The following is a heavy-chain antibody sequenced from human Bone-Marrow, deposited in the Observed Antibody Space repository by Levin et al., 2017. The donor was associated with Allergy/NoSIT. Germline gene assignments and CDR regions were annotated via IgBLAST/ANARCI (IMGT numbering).Heavy chain of an antibody. Sequence: PSETLSLTCTVSSGSISGYYWSWIRQPPGKGLEWIGYIYYSGSTNYNPSLKSRVTISVDTSKNQFSLRLTSMTAADTAVYYCASGGGWYNPIDYWGQGTLVTVSS. V-gene: IGHV4-59*01. CDR2: IYYSGST. CDR1: SGSISGYY. J-gene: IGHJ4*02. CDR3: ASGGGWYNPIDY. D-gene: IGHD6-19*01.